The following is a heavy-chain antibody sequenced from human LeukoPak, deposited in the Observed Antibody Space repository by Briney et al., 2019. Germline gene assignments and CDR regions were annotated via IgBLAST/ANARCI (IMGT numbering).Heavy chain of an antibody. V-gene: IGHV3-73*01. J-gene: IGHJ4*02. CDR1: GFSFSDAA. Sequence: GGSLRLSCAASGFSFSDAAIHWVRQASGKGLEWVGRVRSRASDYATAYAASVKGRFTISRDGSKNTAYLQMNSLRTEDTAVYYCTRHLIDYWGQGTLVTVSS. CDR3: TRHLIDY. CDR2: VRSRASDYAT.